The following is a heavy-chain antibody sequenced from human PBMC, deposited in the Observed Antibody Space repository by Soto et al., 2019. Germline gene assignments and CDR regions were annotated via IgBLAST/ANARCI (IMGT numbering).Heavy chain of an antibody. V-gene: IGHV4-4*02. CDR2: IYHSGST. Sequence: QVQLQESGPGLVKPSGTLSLTCAVSSGSISSSNWWSWVRQPPGKGLEWIGEIYHSGSTNYNPSLKGRVTISVDKSKNQFSLKLSSVTAADTAVYYCARVNSWYSGAFDIWGQGTMVTVSS. J-gene: IGHJ3*02. D-gene: IGHD6-13*01. CDR3: ARVNSWYSGAFDI. CDR1: SGSISSSNW.